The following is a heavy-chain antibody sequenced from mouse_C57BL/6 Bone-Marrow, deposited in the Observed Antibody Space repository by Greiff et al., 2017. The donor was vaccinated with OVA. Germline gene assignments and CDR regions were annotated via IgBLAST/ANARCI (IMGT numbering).Heavy chain of an antibody. V-gene: IGHV1-54*01. CDR1: GYAFTNYL. Sequence: QVQLKQSGAELVRPGTSVKVSCKASGYAFTNYLIEWVKQRPGQGLEWIGVINPGSGGTNYNEQFKGKATLTADKSSSTAYMQLSSLTSEDSAVYFCARLPYYSNGFDYWGQGTTLTVSS. D-gene: IGHD2-5*01. CDR2: INPGSGGT. J-gene: IGHJ2*01. CDR3: ARLPYYSNGFDY.